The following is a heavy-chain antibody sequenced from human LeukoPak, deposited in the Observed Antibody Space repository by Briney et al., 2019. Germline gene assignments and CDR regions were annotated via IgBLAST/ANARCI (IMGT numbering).Heavy chain of an antibody. CDR1: GGSISSYY. V-gene: IGHV4-59*01. J-gene: IGHJ4*02. D-gene: IGHD5-12*01. Sequence: SETLSLTCTVSGGSISSYYWSWIRQPPGKGLEWIGYMYYSGSPNYNPSLKSRVTISGDTPKNEFSLKLSSVTAADTAVYCCARGVAGYGPYDYWGQGTLVTVSS. CDR3: ARGVAGYGPYDY. CDR2: MYYSGSP.